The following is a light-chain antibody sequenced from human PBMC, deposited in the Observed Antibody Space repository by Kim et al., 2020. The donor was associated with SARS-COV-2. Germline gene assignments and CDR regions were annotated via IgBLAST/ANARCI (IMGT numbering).Light chain of an antibody. Sequence: VSPGQTASITCSGGKLGDKYACWYQQKPGQSPVLVIYQDSKRPSGIPERFSGSNSGNTATLTISGTQAMDEADYYCQAWDSSTAVFGGGTQLTVL. CDR1: KLGDKY. CDR2: QDS. V-gene: IGLV3-1*01. CDR3: QAWDSSTAV. J-gene: IGLJ3*02.